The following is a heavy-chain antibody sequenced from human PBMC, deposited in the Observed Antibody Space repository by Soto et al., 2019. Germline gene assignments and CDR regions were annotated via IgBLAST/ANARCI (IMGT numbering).Heavy chain of an antibody. J-gene: IGHJ4*02. CDR3: VRFEERTPGSGPLADD. CDR1: GESFSAYY. V-gene: IGHV4-34*01. CDR2: IHHTGDT. Sequence: QVHVQQWGAGLLKPSETLSLTCGVYGESFSAYYWNWIHQSPGKGLEWIGDIHHTGDTKYNPSLKSRLTRSVDTKKKQCSLQLTSVTAADTAVYYCVRFEERTPGSGPLADDWGEGTLVSVSS. D-gene: IGHD3-10*01.